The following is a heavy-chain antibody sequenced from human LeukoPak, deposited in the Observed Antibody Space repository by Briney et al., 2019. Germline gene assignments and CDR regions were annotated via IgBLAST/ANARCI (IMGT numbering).Heavy chain of an antibody. V-gene: IGHV3-74*01. CDR1: GFTFCSYW. J-gene: IGHJ4*02. CDR2: INSDGSST. D-gene: IGHD2-2*01. CDR3: ARGPRTVSDY. Sequence: GGSLRLSCAASGFTFCSYWMHWVRHAPGKGLVWVSHINSDGSSTSYADSVKGRFTISTDNAKNTLYLQMNSLRAEDTAVYYCARGPRTVSDYWGQGTLVTVSS.